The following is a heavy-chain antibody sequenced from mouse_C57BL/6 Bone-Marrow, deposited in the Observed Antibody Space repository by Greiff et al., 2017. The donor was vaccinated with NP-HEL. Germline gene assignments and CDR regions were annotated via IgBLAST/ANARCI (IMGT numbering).Heavy chain of an antibody. Sequence: QVQLQQSGAELVKPGASVKMSCKASGYTFTSYWITWVKQRPGQGLEWIGDIYPGSGSTNYNEKFKSKATLTVDTSSSTAYMQLSSLTSEDSAVYYCARSGGLGRGFAYWGQGTLVTVSA. CDR2: IYPGSGST. J-gene: IGHJ3*01. CDR1: GYTFTSYW. V-gene: IGHV1-55*01. D-gene: IGHD4-1*01. CDR3: ARSGGLGRGFAY.